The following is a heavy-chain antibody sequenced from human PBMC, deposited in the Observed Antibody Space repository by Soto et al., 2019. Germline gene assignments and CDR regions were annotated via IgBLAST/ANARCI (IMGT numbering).Heavy chain of an antibody. D-gene: IGHD3-16*02. Sequence: GASVKVSCKASGYTFTRYAMHWVRQAPGQRLEWMGWINAGNGNTKYSQKFQGRVTITRDTSASTAYMELSSLRDEDTAVYYCARVAIASGGVIAVTYALDVWGQGTTVTVSS. CDR1: GYTFTRYA. CDR3: ARVAIASGGVIAVTYALDV. J-gene: IGHJ6*02. CDR2: INAGNGNT. V-gene: IGHV1-3*01.